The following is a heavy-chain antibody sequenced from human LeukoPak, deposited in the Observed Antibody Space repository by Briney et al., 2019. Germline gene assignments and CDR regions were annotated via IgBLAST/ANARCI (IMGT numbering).Heavy chain of an antibody. Sequence: ASVKVSCKASGYSFTGYYIHWVRQAPGQGLEWVGCINPNSGGTNYAQKFQGRVTMTRDTSISTAYLQWSSLKASDTAMYYCATRGGGQMVRGIPDAFDIWGQGTMVTVSS. CDR2: INPNSGGT. CDR3: ATRGGGQMVRGIPDAFDI. V-gene: IGHV1-2*02. D-gene: IGHD3-10*01. J-gene: IGHJ3*02. CDR1: GYSFTGYY.